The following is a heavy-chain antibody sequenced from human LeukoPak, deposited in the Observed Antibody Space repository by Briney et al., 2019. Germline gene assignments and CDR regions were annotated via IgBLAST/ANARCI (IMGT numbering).Heavy chain of an antibody. Sequence: SETLSLTCTVSGGSISSYYSSWIRQPPGKGLEWIGYIYYSGSTNYNPSLKSRVTISVDTSKNQFSLKLSSVTAADTAVYYCARVRSGIDPWGQGTLVTVSS. J-gene: IGHJ5*02. CDR2: IYYSGST. CDR1: GGSISSYY. D-gene: IGHD3-10*01. CDR3: ARVRSGIDP. V-gene: IGHV4-59*01.